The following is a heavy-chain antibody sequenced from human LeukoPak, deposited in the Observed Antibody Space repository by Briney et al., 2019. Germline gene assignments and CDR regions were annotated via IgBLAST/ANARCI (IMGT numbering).Heavy chain of an antibody. CDR2: SSSSSSSK. D-gene: IGHD3-3*01. CDR1: GFTFSTYS. J-gene: IGHJ4*02. V-gene: IGHV3-21*01. Sequence: PGGSLRLSCAASGFTFSTYSMNWVRQAPGKGLEWVSSSSSSSSSKYYADSVKGRFTISRDNAKNSLDLQMNSLGAEDTAVYYCARGRTGYDFWSGYLFDYWGQGTLVTVSS. CDR3: ARGRTGYDFWSGYLFDY.